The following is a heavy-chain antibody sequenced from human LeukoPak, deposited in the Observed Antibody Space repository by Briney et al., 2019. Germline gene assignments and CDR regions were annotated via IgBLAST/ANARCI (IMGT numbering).Heavy chain of an antibody. CDR1: GFTFSSYA. D-gene: IGHD5-24*01. Sequence: GGSLRLSCAASGFTFSSYAMSWVRQAPGKGLEWVSLINDSGRRTYYADSVKGRFTVSRDNSKYTLYLQMNSLRVEDTAVYYCASSTYNYDYALDVWGQGTTVTVSS. V-gene: IGHV3-23*01. J-gene: IGHJ6*02. CDR3: ASSTYNYDYALDV. CDR2: INDSGRRT.